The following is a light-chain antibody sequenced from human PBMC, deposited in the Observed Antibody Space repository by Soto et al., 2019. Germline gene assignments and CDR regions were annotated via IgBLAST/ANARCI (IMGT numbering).Light chain of an antibody. CDR2: KAS. CDR3: QQYNSYWT. Sequence: DIQMTQSPSTLSASVGDRVTVTCRASQGISSWLAWFQQKPGKATKLLIYKASSLESGVPSRFSGSGSGTEFTLTISSLQPDDFATYYCQQYNSYWTFGQGTKVDIK. V-gene: IGKV1-5*03. J-gene: IGKJ1*01. CDR1: QGISSW.